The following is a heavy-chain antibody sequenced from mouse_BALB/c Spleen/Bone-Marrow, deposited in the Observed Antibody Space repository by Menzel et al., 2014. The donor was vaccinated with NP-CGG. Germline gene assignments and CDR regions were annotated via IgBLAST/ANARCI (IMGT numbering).Heavy chain of an antibody. D-gene: IGHD6-1*01. CDR1: GYSITSDYG. Sequence: EVQLQQSGPDLVKPSQSLSLTCTVTGYSITSDYGWHWIRQFPGNKLEWMGYIHYSGSTNYNPSLKSRISITRDTSKNQYSLQLNSVTTEDTAAYYCARRTAGAADLDYWGQGATLTVSS. V-gene: IGHV3-1*02. J-gene: IGHJ2*01. CDR2: IHYSGST. CDR3: ARRTAGAADLDY.